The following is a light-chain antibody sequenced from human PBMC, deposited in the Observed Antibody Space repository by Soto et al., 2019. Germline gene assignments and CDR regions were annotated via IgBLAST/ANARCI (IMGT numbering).Light chain of an antibody. V-gene: IGLV2-23*01. CDR3: CLYVGGRTYV. CDR1: VGL. J-gene: IGLJ1*01. CDR2: DDT. Sequence: QSVLTQAACVSGSPGQSITISCTGTVGLVSWYQQHPGKVPKLIIYDDTKRPSGVSSRFSGSKSGNTASLTISGLQTEDEADYYCCLYVGGRTYVFGTGTKVTVL.